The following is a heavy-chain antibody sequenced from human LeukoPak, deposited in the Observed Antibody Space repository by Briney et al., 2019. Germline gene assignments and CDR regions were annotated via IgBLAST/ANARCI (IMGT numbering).Heavy chain of an antibody. CDR1: GGSISRGAYY. Sequence: PSETLSLTCTVSGGSISRGAYYWSWIRQHPGKGLEWIGYIHYSGSTYYNPSLKSRVTISVDTSKNQFSLKLGSVTAADTAVYYCARHVFGSRSCFDYWGQGALVTVSS. V-gene: IGHV4-31*03. CDR3: ARHVFGSRSCFDY. CDR2: IHYSGST. D-gene: IGHD3-16*01. J-gene: IGHJ4*02.